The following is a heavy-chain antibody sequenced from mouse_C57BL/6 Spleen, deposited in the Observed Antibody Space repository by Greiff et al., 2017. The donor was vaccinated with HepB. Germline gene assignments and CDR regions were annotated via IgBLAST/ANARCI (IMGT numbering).Heavy chain of an antibody. CDR1: GYAFSSSW. CDR2: IYPGDGDT. Sequence: VKLMESGPELVKPGASVKISCKASGYAFSSSWMNWVKQRPGKGLEWIGRIYPGDGDTNYNGKFKGKATLTADKSSSTAYMQLSSLTSEDSAVYFCARWGGYFDYWGQGTTLTVSS. CDR3: ARWGGYFDY. V-gene: IGHV1-82*01. J-gene: IGHJ2*01.